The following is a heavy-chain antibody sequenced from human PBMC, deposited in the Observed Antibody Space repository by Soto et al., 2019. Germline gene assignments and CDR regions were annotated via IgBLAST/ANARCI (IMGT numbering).Heavy chain of an antibody. D-gene: IGHD3-22*01. Sequence: PSETLSITCAVSGYSISSGYYWGCLRQPPGKGLEWIGSIYHGWSTYYNPSLNSRVTLSIDMTNNHVSLILNSVTAADTAVYYCARVGPWVPYYYDSSPYTFENWFDPWGQGTLVTVSS. V-gene: IGHV4-38-2*01. CDR3: ARVGPWVPYYYDSSPYTFENWFDP. CDR2: IYHGWST. CDR1: GYSISSGYY. J-gene: IGHJ5*02.